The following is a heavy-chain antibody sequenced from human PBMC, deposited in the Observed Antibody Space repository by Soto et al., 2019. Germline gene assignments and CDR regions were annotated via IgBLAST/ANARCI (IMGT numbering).Heavy chain of an antibody. J-gene: IGHJ4*02. V-gene: IGHV3-30*18. CDR2: VSYDGRNK. CDR1: GFTFGSYG. Sequence: GGSLRLSCAASGFTFGSYGMHWVRQAPGKGLEWVALVSYDGRNKYYADSVKGRFTISRDNSTNTLYLQMNSLRAEDTAVYYCAKDYTTTWYAIDYWGQGTLVTVSS. D-gene: IGHD6-13*01. CDR3: AKDYTTTWYAIDY.